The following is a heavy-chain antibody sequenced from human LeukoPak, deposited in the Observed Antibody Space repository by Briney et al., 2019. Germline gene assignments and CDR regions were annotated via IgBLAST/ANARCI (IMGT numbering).Heavy chain of an antibody. CDR1: GVTVSNNY. J-gene: IGHJ4*02. D-gene: IGHD6-13*01. CDR3: AKGELKPRGYSSSWYYFDY. CDR2: ISGSGGST. Sequence: GGSLRLSCAASGVTVSNNYMRWVRQAPGKGLEWVSAISGSGGSTYYADSVKGRSTISRDNSKNTLYLQMNSLRAEDTAVYYCAKGELKPRGYSSSWYYFDYWGQGTLVTVSS. V-gene: IGHV3-23*01.